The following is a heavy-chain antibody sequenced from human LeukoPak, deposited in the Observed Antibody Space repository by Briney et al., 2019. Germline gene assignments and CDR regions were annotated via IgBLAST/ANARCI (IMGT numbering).Heavy chain of an antibody. CDR1: GFTFSSYS. CDR3: ASTYYYDSSGYSPEY. J-gene: IGHJ4*02. V-gene: IGHV3-21*01. Sequence: PGGSLRLSCAASGFTFSSYSMNWVRQAPGKGLEWVSSISSSSSFIYYADSLKGRFTISRDNAKNSLYLQMNSLRAEDTAVYYCASTYYYDSSGYSPEYWGQGTLVTVPS. CDR2: ISSSSSFI. D-gene: IGHD3-22*01.